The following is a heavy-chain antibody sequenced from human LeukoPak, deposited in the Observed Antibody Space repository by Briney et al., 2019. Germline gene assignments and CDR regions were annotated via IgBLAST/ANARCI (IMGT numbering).Heavy chain of an antibody. CDR2: ISSSGSTI. CDR1: GFTFSDYY. Sequence: GGSLRLSCAASGFTFSDYYMSWIRQAPGKGREWVSYISSSGSTIYYADSVKGRFTISRDNAKNSLYLQMNSLRAEDTAVYYCARDRFAYYAFDIWGQGTMVTVSS. CDR3: ARDRFAYYAFDI. V-gene: IGHV3-11*04. D-gene: IGHD3-3*01. J-gene: IGHJ3*02.